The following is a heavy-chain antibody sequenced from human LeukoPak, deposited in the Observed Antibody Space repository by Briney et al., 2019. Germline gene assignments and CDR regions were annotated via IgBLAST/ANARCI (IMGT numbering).Heavy chain of an antibody. CDR3: ARSVPDYTRFDY. D-gene: IGHD4-11*01. J-gene: IGHJ4*02. V-gene: IGHV1-46*01. CDR2: INPSGGST. CDR1: GYTFTSYY. Sequence: ASVKVSCKAFGYTFTSYYMHWVRQAPGQGLEWMGIINPSGGSTSYAQKFQGRVTMTRDTSTSTVYMELSSLRSEDTAVYYCARSVPDYTRFDYWGQGALVTVSS.